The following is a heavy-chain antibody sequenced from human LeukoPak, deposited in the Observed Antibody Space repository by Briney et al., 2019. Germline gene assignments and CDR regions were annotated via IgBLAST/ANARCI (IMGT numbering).Heavy chain of an antibody. D-gene: IGHD6-19*01. CDR1: GGSISSYY. CDR2: IYTSGST. CDR3: ARRGGSGWSLGY. V-gene: IGHV4-4*09. Sequence: SETLSLTCTVSGGSISSYYWSWIRQPPGKGLEWIGYIYTSGSTNYNPSLKSRVTISVDTSKNQFSLKLSSVTAADTAVYCCARRGGSGWSLGYWGQGTLVTVSS. J-gene: IGHJ4*02.